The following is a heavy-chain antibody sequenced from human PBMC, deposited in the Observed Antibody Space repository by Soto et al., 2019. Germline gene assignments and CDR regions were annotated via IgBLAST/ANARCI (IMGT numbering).Heavy chain of an antibody. D-gene: IGHD2-21*01. Sequence: QVQLQQWGAGLLKPSETLSLTCAVYVGSFSGYYWSWIRQPPGKGLEWIGEINHNGSTNYKPSLKSRVTISVDTSKNQFSLKLSSVTAAATAVYYCARMAVVIAIRYFDLWGRGTLVTVSS. V-gene: IGHV4-34*01. CDR2: INHNGST. J-gene: IGHJ2*01. CDR1: VGSFSGYY. CDR3: ARMAVVIAIRYFDL.